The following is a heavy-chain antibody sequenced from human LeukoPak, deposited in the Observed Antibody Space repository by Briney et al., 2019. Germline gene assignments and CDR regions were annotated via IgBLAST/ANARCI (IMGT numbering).Heavy chain of an antibody. D-gene: IGHD6-13*01. J-gene: IGHJ4*02. CDR2: INKDGSEQ. Sequence: GGSLRLSCAASGFTFSSHWMTWVRQAPGKGPEWVASINKDGSEQYYVDSVRGRFTISRDNAKNSLSLQVSSLRAEDTAVYYCTRGGATSSWYWFFWGQGTLVTVSS. V-gene: IGHV3-7*01. CDR1: GFTFSSHW. CDR3: TRGGATSSWYWFF.